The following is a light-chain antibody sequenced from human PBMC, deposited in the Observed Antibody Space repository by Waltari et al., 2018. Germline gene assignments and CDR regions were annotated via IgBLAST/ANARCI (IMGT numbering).Light chain of an antibody. V-gene: IGLV2-8*01. J-gene: IGLJ2*01. CDR3: SSYAGDNVVL. CDR2: EVN. Sequence: QSALTQPPSASGSPGPSVTISCTGTSSAVGRYDFVSWYQQHPGKAPTLIIFEVNSRPSGVPDRFSGSKSGSTASLTVSGLEAADEADYYCSSYAGDNVVLFGGGTKLTVL. CDR1: SSAVGRYDF.